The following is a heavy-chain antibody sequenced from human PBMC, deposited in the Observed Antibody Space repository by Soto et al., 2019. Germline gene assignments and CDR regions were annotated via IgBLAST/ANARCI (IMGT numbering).Heavy chain of an antibody. V-gene: IGHV3-23*01. CDR1: GITFSSYA. CDR3: AKSGEVVTTLLYFDY. Sequence: GGSLRLSCAATGITFSSYAMSWVRQAPGKGLEWVSAISGSGGSTYYADSVKGRFTISRDNSKNTLYLQMNSLRAEDTAVYYCAKSGEVVTTLLYFDYWGQGTLVTVSS. D-gene: IGHD4-17*01. J-gene: IGHJ4*02. CDR2: ISGSGGST.